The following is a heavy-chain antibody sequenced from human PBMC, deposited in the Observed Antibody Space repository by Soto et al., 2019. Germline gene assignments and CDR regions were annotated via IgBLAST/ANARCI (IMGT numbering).Heavy chain of an antibody. D-gene: IGHD2-2*01. Sequence: QVQLQESGPGLVQPSQTLSLTCTVSGSSIATGAYYWSWIRQHPGKGLGWVGYMSYSGSASYNASLKRRLTISVDMSNNQFSLMLTAVTAADTAVYYCARVGRSTTPLGAFDVWGPGTMVTVSS. V-gene: IGHV4-31*03. CDR3: ARVGRSTTPLGAFDV. CDR1: GSSIATGAYY. CDR2: MSYSGSA. J-gene: IGHJ3*01.